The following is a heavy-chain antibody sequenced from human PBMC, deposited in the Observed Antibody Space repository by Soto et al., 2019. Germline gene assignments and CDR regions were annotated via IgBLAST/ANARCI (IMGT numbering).Heavy chain of an antibody. Sequence: SETLSLTCAVSGGSISSSNWWSWVRQPPGKGLEWIGEIYHSGSTNYNPSLKSRVTISVDKSKNQFSLKLSSVTAADTAVYYCARDQDSSSWFFDYWGQGTLVTV. J-gene: IGHJ4*02. CDR1: GGSISSSNW. CDR3: ARDQDSSSWFFDY. D-gene: IGHD6-13*01. CDR2: IYHSGST. V-gene: IGHV4-4*02.